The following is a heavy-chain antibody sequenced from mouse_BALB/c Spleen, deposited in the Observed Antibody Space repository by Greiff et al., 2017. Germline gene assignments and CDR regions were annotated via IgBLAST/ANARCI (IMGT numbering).Heavy chain of an antibody. D-gene: IGHD1-1*01. CDR2: ISSGGSYT. CDR1: GFTFSSYA. Sequence: EVKVVESGGGLVKPGGSLKLSCAASGFTFSSYAMSWVRQTPEKRLEWVATISSGGSYTYYPDSVKGRFTISRDNAKNTLYLQMSSLRSEDTAMYYCARRGVVAPDAMDYWGQGTSVTVSS. J-gene: IGHJ4*01. CDR3: ARRGVVAPDAMDY. V-gene: IGHV5-9-3*01.